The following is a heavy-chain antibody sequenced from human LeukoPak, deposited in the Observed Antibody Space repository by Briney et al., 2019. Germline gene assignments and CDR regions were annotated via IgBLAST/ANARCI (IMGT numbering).Heavy chain of an antibody. D-gene: IGHD3-22*01. CDR2: IYYSGST. V-gene: IGHV4-30-4*01. CDR1: GGSISSGDYY. CDR3: ARDRGYYYDSSGYYSGYFDY. Sequence: PSETLSLTCTVSGGSISSGDYYWSWIRQPPGKGLEWIGYIYYSGSTYYNPSLKSRVTISVDTSKNQFSLKLSSVTAADTAVYYCARDRGYYYDSSGYYSGYFDYWGQGTLVTVSS. J-gene: IGHJ4*02.